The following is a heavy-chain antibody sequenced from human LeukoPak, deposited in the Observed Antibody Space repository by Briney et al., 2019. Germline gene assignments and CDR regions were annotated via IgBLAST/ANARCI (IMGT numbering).Heavy chain of an antibody. D-gene: IGHD1-26*01. V-gene: IGHV4-61*02. CDR1: GGPISSGSYY. Sequence: PSETLSLTCTVSGGPISSGSYYWGWIRQPAGKGLEWIGRIYTSGSTNYNPSLKSRVTISVDTSKNQFSLKLSSVTAADTAVYYCARDDVGSYAREGAFDIWGQGTMVTVSS. J-gene: IGHJ3*02. CDR2: IYTSGST. CDR3: ARDDVGSYAREGAFDI.